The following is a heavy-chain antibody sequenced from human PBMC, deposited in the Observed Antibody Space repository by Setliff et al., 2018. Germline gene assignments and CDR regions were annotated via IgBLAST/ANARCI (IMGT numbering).Heavy chain of an antibody. V-gene: IGHV4-61*02. CDR2: IYTSGST. CDR3: AREGNSSLIGWFDP. CDR1: GGSISSGSYY. Sequence: SETLSLTCTVSGGSISSGSYYWSWIRQPAGKGLEWIGRIYTSGSTNYKPSLKSRVTISVDTSKNQFSLKLSSVTAADTAVYYCAREGNSSLIGWFDPWGQGTLVTVSS. D-gene: IGHD6-13*01. J-gene: IGHJ5*02.